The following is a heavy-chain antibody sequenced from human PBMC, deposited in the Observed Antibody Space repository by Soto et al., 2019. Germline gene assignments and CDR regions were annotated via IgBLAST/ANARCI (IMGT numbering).Heavy chain of an antibody. CDR2: IYYSGST. CDR1: GGSISSYY. D-gene: IGHD6-19*01. CDR3: AGRLARRSGWYGAPPFYFDY. Sequence: LSLTCTVSGGSISSYYWSWIRQPPGKGLEWIGYIYYSGSTNYNPSLKSRVTISVDTSKNQFSLKLSSVTAADTAVYYCAGRLARRSGWYGAPPFYFDYWGQGTLVTVSS. V-gene: IGHV4-59*08. J-gene: IGHJ4*02.